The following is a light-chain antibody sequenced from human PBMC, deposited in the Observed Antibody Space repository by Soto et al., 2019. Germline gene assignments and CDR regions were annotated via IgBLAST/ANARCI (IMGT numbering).Light chain of an antibody. J-gene: IGKJ1*01. Sequence: DIVMTQSPLSLPVTPGEPASISCRSSQSLLHSNGYNYLDWYLQKPGQSPQLLIYLGSNRASGVPDRFSGRGSGTDFTLIISRVEAEDVGVYYCMQALQTLWTFGQGAKVEIK. CDR2: LGS. CDR3: MQALQTLWT. CDR1: QSLLHSNGYNY. V-gene: IGKV2-28*01.